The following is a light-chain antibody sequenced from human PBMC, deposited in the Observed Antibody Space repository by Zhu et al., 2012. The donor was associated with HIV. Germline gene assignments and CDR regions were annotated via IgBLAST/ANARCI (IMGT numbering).Light chain of an antibody. V-gene: IGKV3-11*01. J-gene: IGKJ2*01. CDR2: DAS. CDR3: QQRASWPYT. CDR1: QSVSKY. Sequence: EIVLTQSPATLSLSPGERATLSCRASQSVSKYLTWYQQKPGQAPNLLIYDASNRATGIPARFSGSGSGTDFTLTISSLEPEDFGVYFCQQRASWPYTFGQGTKLEIK.